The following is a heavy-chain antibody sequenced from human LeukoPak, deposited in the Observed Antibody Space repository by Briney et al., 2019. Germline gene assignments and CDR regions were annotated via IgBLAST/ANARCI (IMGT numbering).Heavy chain of an antibody. CDR3: ASEQAFWSKRNWFDP. Sequence: ASVKVSCKASGYTFTSYYMHWVRQAPGQGLEWMGIINPSGGSTSYAQKFQGRVTMTRDMSTRTVYMELSSLRSEDTAVYYCASEQAFWSKRNWFDPWGQGTLVTVSS. CDR1: GYTFTSYY. CDR2: INPSGGST. V-gene: IGHV1-46*01. J-gene: IGHJ5*02. D-gene: IGHD3-3*01.